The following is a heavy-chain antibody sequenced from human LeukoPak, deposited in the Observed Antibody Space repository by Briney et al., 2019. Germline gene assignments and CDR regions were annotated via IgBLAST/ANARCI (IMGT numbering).Heavy chain of an antibody. J-gene: IGHJ4*02. CDR3: ARAFSTTAPFPFDY. V-gene: IGHV3-66*01. CDR2: IYSGGST. Sequence: GGSLRLSCAASGFTVSSNYMSWVRRAPGKGLEWVSVIYSGGSTYYADSVKGRFTISRDNSKNTLYLQMNSLRAEDAAVYYCARAFSTTAPFPFDYWGQGTLVTVSS. CDR1: GFTVSSNY. D-gene: IGHD3-3*02.